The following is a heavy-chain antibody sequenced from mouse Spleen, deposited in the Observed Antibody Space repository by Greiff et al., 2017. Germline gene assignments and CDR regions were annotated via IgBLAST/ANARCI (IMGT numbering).Heavy chain of an antibody. D-gene: IGHD1-1*01. CDR3: ARWGNYSPYY. CDR1: GYTFTDYN. CDR2: INPNNGGT. Sequence: EVKLMESGPELVKPGASVKMSCKASGYTFTDYNMHWVKQSHGKSLEWIGYINPNNGGTSYNQKFKGKATLTVNKSSSTAYMELRSLTSEDSAVYYCARWGNYSPYYWGQGTTLTVSS. J-gene: IGHJ2*01. V-gene: IGHV1-22*01.